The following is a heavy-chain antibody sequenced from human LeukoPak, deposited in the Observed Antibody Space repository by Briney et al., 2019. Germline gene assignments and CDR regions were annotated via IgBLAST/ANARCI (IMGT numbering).Heavy chain of an antibody. V-gene: IGHV3-74*01. CDR3: ARVTYYDFWSGYFSGERYYYMDV. D-gene: IGHD3-3*01. CDR1: GFTFSSYW. Sequence: GGSLRLSCAASGFTFSSYWMHWVRQAPGKGLVWVSRINSDGSSTNYADSVKGRFTISRDNAKNTLYLQMNSLRAEDTAVYYCARVTYYDFWSGYFSGERYYYMDVWGKGTTVTVSS. J-gene: IGHJ6*03. CDR2: INSDGSST.